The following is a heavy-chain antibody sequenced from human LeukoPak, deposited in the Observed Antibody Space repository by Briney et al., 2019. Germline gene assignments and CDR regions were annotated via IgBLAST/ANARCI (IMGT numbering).Heavy chain of an antibody. CDR3: ARDRAVVPATRGAFDI. CDR1: GFTFSDFY. CDR2: ISSSGSTI. Sequence: AGSLTLTGSASGFTFSDFYMGWIRPAQGHELVWFTYISSSGSTIYYADSVKGRFTISRDNAKNSLYLQMNSLRAEDTAVYYCARDRAVVPATRGAFDIWGQGTMVTVSS. V-gene: IGHV3-11*04. J-gene: IGHJ3*02. D-gene: IGHD2-2*01.